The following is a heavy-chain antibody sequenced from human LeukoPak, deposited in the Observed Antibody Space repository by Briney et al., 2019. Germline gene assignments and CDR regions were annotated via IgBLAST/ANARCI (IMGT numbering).Heavy chain of an antibody. Sequence: SETLSLTCAVSGGSISSSNWWSWVRQPPGQGVGGIGEIYQSGSTNYHPSLKSRVTISVDTSKNQFSLKLSSVTAADTAVYYCARSALDDYVWGSYRSPRHFDYWGQGTLVTVSS. V-gene: IGHV4-4*02. CDR1: GGSISSSNW. CDR3: ARSALDDYVWGSYRSPRHFDY. J-gene: IGHJ4*02. D-gene: IGHD3-16*02. CDR2: IYQSGST.